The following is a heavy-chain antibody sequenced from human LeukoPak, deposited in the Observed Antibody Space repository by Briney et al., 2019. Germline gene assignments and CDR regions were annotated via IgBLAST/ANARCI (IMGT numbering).Heavy chain of an antibody. V-gene: IGHV1-2*02. CDR2: INPNSGDA. D-gene: IGHD5-18*01. CDR3: ARDKGSGYLPFDF. Sequence: ASVTVSCKSSGYTFTDYYMHWVRQAPGQGLEWMGWINPNSGDANYPQKFQGRVTMTRDTSISTAYMEMSSLRSDDTAVYYCARDKGSGYLPFDFWGQGTLVTVSS. J-gene: IGHJ4*02. CDR1: GYTFTDYY.